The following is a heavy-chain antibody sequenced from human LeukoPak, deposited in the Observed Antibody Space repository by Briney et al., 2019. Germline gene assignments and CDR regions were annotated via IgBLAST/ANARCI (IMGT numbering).Heavy chain of an antibody. V-gene: IGHV4-59*01. D-gene: IGHD2-15*01. CDR3: ARSPGYCSGGSCFPFDY. CDR1: GGSISSYY. CDR2: IYYSGST. Sequence: SETLSLTCTVSGGSISSYYWSWIRQPPGKGLEWIGYIYYSGSTNYNPSLKSRVTISVDTTKNQFSLKLSSVTAADTAVYYCARSPGYCSGGSCFPFDYWGQGTLVTVSS. J-gene: IGHJ4*02.